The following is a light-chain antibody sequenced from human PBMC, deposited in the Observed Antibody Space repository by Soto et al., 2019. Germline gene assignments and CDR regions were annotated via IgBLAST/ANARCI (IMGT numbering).Light chain of an antibody. CDR3: SSYTSSSTPYV. J-gene: IGLJ1*01. Sequence: QSALTQPASVTGSPGQSITISCTGTSSHVGGYNYVSWYQQHPGKAPKLMIYEVSNRPSGVSNRFSGSKSGNTASLTISGLQAEDAADYYCSSYTSSSTPYVFGTGTKLTVL. CDR1: SSHVGGYNY. CDR2: EVS. V-gene: IGLV2-14*01.